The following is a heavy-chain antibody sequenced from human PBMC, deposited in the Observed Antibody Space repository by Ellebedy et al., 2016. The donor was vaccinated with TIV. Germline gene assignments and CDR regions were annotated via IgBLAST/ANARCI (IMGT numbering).Heavy chain of an antibody. Sequence: MPSETLSLTCAVYGGSFSGYYWTWIRQSPGKGLEWIGEINHSGSTNYNPSLKSRVTISQDATKNQFSLKLIAATAADTAVYYCARRGWQRAPAHQYSIGVWGKGTTVTVSS. CDR3: ARRGWQRAPAHQYSIGV. CDR1: GGSFSGYY. V-gene: IGHV4-34*01. CDR2: INHSGST. J-gene: IGHJ6*03. D-gene: IGHD2-2*01.